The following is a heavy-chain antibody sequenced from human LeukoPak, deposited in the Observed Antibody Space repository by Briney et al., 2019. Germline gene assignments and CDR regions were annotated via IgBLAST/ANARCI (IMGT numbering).Heavy chain of an antibody. J-gene: IGHJ4*02. CDR3: ARDYKYAFDN. D-gene: IGHD5-24*01. CDR1: GFTLSDYR. V-gene: IGHV3-48*01. CDR2: IGMDSGNT. Sequence: GGSLRLSCAASGFTLSDYRMNWVRQAPGRGLEWISYIGMDSGNTNYADSVKGRFTISGDKAKNSLYLQMNSLRVEDTAVYYCARDYKYAFDNWGQGTLVTVSS.